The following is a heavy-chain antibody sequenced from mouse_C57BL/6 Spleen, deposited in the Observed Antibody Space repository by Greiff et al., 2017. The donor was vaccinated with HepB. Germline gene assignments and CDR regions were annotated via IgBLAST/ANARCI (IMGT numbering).Heavy chain of an antibody. CDR1: GFTFSDYG. V-gene: IGHV5-17*01. J-gene: IGHJ4*01. Sequence: EVQVVESGGGLVKPGGSLKLSCAASGFTFSDYGMHWVRQAPEKGLEWVAYISSGSSTIYYADTVKGRFTISRDNAKNTLFLQMTSLRSEDTAMYYCARKEAYYSNYEYAMDYWGQGTSVTVSS. D-gene: IGHD2-5*01. CDR2: ISSGSSTI. CDR3: ARKEAYYSNYEYAMDY.